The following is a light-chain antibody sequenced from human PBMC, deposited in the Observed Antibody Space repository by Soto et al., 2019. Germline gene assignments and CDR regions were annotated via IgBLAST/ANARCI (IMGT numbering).Light chain of an antibody. CDR1: QSISSY. CDR2: AAS. CDR3: QKYNSAPRVWT. V-gene: IGKV1-27*01. Sequence: DIQMTQSPSSLSASVGDSVTLTCRASQSISSYLNWYQQKPGKAPKLLIYAASSLQSGVPSRFSGSGSGTDFTLTISSLQPEDVATYYCQKYNSAPRVWTFGQGTKVDIK. J-gene: IGKJ1*01.